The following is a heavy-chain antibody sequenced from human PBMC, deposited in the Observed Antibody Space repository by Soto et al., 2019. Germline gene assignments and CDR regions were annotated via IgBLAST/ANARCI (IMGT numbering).Heavy chain of an antibody. Sequence: SETLSLTCAVYGGSFSDTYWNWFRQPPGKGLEWIGEINHNTNTIYNPSLTSRVTISVDTSKNHFSLKLTSVTAADTAVYYCAREGTTTAMIYDGDYFDYWGQGTLVTVSS. CDR3: AREGTTTAMIYDGDYFDY. V-gene: IGHV4-34*01. J-gene: IGHJ4*02. CDR2: INHNTNT. CDR1: GGSFSDTY. D-gene: IGHD5-18*01.